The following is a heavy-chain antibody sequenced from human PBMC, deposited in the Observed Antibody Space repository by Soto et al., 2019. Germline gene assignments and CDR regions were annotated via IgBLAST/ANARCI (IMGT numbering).Heavy chain of an antibody. V-gene: IGHV4-39*01. J-gene: IGHJ6*02. CDR1: GGSISSSSYY. D-gene: IGHD2-2*01. CDR3: ASPYCSSTSCRGYYGMDV. Sequence: PSETLSLTCTVSGGSISSSSYYWGWIRQPPGKGLEWIGSIYYSGSTYYNPSLKSRVTISVDTSKNQFSLKLSSVTAADTAVYCCASPYCSSTSCRGYYGMDVWGQGTTVTVS. CDR2: IYYSGST.